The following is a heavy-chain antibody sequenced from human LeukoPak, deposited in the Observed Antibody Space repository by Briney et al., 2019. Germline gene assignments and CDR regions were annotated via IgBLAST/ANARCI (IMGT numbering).Heavy chain of an antibody. V-gene: IGHV3-21*01. D-gene: IGHD2-2*01. CDR3: ARLSLSTALRIY. CDR1: GFTFSSYS. J-gene: IGHJ4*02. Sequence: PGGSLRLPCAASGFTFSSYSMNWVRQAPGKGLEWVSSISSSSSYIYYADSVKGRFTISRDNAKNSLYLQMNSLRAEDTAVYYCARLSLSTALRIYWGQGTLVTVSS. CDR2: ISSSSSYI.